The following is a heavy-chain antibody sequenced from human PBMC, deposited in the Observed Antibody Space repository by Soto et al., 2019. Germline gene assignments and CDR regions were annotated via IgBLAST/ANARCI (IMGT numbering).Heavy chain of an antibody. Sequence: GGSLRLSCAASGFTFSNAWMSWVRQAPGKGLEWVGRIKSKTDGGTTDYAAPVKGRFTISRDDSKNTLYLQMNSLKTEDTAVYYCTTAQNYYDSSGYYYPFDYWGQGTLVTVSS. D-gene: IGHD3-22*01. J-gene: IGHJ4*02. V-gene: IGHV3-15*01. CDR2: IKSKTDGGTT. CDR3: TTAQNYYDSSGYYYPFDY. CDR1: GFTFSNAW.